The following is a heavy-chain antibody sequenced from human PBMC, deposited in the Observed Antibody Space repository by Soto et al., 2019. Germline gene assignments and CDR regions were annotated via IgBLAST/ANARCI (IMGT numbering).Heavy chain of an antibody. V-gene: IGHV3-23*01. CDR3: AKARSHYYYYGMDV. J-gene: IGHJ6*02. CDR1: GFTFSSYA. Sequence: EVQLLESGGGLVQPGGSLRLSCAASGFTFSSYAMSWVRQAPGKGLEWVSDISGSGGSTYYADSVKGRFTISRDNSKNTLYLQMNSLRAEDTAVYYCAKARSHYYYYGMDVWGQGTTVTVSS. D-gene: IGHD3-10*01. CDR2: ISGSGGST.